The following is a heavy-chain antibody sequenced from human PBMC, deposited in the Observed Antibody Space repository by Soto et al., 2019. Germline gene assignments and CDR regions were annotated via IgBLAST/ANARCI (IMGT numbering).Heavy chain of an antibody. Sequence: QTGGSLRLSCEASGFTFSSYAMNWVRQAQGKGLEWISVISGSRGAKYFADSVKGRCVISRDNSKNTLYLQMNSLRAEDTGIYYCAKATLRVVRPLVFDYWGQGSLVTFSS. J-gene: IGHJ4*02. CDR1: GFTFSSYA. CDR3: AKATLRVVRPLVFDY. CDR2: ISGSRGAK. V-gene: IGHV3-23*01. D-gene: IGHD3-3*01.